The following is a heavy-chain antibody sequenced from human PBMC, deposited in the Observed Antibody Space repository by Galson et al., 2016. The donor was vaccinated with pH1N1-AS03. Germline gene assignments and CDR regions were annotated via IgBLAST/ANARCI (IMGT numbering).Heavy chain of an antibody. Sequence: SLRLSCAGSGFTFDAYAMHWVRQAPGKGLEWVSGIDWNSGTIGYTDSVKGRFTISRDNAKNSLFLQMNSLRAEDTAVYYCARGGYYPLWGQGTLVTVSS. D-gene: IGHD3-10*01. CDR3: ARGGYYPL. J-gene: IGHJ4*02. CDR2: IDWNSGTI. V-gene: IGHV3-9*01. CDR1: GFTFDAYA.